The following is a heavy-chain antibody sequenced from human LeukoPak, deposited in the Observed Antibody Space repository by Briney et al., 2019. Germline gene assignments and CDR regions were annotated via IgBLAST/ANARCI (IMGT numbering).Heavy chain of an antibody. Sequence: PSETLSLTCTVSGASISSYYWSWIRQPPGTGLEWIGYIYYSGSTNYNPSLKCRVTISVDTSKNQFSLKLSSVTAADTAVYYCASGGVYGDYWGQGTLVTVSS. CDR2: IYYSGST. V-gene: IGHV4-59*01. D-gene: IGHD3-16*01. J-gene: IGHJ4*02. CDR3: ASGGVYGDY. CDR1: GASISSYY.